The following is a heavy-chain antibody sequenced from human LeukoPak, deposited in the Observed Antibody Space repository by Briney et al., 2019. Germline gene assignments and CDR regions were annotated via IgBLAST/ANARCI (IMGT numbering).Heavy chain of an antibody. CDR1: GGSISSYY. CDR3: ARVGCSSTSCSTNYGMDV. J-gene: IGHJ6*02. CDR2: IYYSGST. Sequence: SETLSLTCTVSGGSISSYYWSWIRQPPGKGLEWIGHIYYSGSTNYNPSLKSRVTISVDTSKNQFSLKVSSVTAADTAVYYCARVGCSSTSCSTNYGMDVWGQGTTDTVSS. V-gene: IGHV4-59*01. D-gene: IGHD2-2*02.